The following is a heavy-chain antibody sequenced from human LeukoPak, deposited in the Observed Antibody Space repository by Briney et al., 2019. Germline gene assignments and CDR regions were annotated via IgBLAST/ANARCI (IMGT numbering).Heavy chain of an antibody. Sequence: GGSLRLSCAASGFTFSSYSMNWVRQAPGKGLEWVSYISSSGSTIYYADSVKGRFTISRDNAKNSLYLQMNSLRAEDTAVYYCAAGGPDDFWSGYDAFDIRGQGTMVTVSS. D-gene: IGHD3-3*01. CDR2: ISSSGSTI. V-gene: IGHV3-48*04. CDR3: AAGGPDDFWSGYDAFDI. J-gene: IGHJ3*02. CDR1: GFTFSSYS.